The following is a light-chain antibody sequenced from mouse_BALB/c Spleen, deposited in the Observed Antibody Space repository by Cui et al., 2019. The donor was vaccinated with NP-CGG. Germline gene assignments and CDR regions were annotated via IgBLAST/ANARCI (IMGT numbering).Light chain of an antibody. J-gene: IGLJ1*01. CDR1: SGAVTTSNY. V-gene: IGLV1*01. Sequence: QAVVTQESALTTSPGETVTLTCRLSSGAVTTSNYANCVQENPDHLFTCLIGDTNNRAPCVPARFSGSLIRDRAALTLTGAQTEDEAIYFCALWYSNHWVFGGGTKLTVL. CDR2: DTN. CDR3: ALWYSNHWV.